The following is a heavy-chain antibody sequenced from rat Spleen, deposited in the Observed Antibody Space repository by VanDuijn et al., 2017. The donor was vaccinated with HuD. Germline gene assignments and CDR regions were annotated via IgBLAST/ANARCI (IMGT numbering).Heavy chain of an antibody. Sequence: EVQLVESDGGLVQPGRSLKLSCTASGFTFSTFPIVWVRQAPTKGLEWVATISYDCISTYYRDSVKGRFTISRDNAKSTLYLQMDSLRSEDTATYYCARRYDFDYWGQGVMVTVSS. CDR3: ARRYDFDY. J-gene: IGHJ2*01. D-gene: IGHD1-11*01. CDR1: GFTFSTFP. V-gene: IGHV5-29*01. CDR2: ISYDCIST.